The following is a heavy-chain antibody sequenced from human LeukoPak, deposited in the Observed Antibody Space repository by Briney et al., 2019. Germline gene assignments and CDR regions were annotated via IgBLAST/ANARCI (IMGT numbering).Heavy chain of an antibody. CDR1: GFTFSSYG. V-gene: IGHV3-30*02. Sequence: GGSLRLSCAASGFTFSSYGMHWVRQAPGKGLEWVAFIRYDGSNKYYADSVKGRFTISRDNSKNTLYLQMNSLRAEDTAVYYCAKAMFNDFWSGYYLSDYWGQGTLVTVSS. CDR2: IRYDGSNK. D-gene: IGHD3-3*01. CDR3: AKAMFNDFWSGYYLSDY. J-gene: IGHJ4*02.